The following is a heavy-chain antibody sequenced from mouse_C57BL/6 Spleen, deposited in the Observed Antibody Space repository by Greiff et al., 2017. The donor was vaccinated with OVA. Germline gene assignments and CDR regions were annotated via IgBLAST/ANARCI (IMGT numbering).Heavy chain of an antibody. CDR1: GYTFTDYN. CDR3: AREGYGNYEAMDY. CDR2: INPNNGGT. V-gene: IGHV1-22*01. J-gene: IGHJ4*01. Sequence: DVKLQESGPELVKPGASVKMSCKASGYTFTDYNMHWVKQSHGKSLEWIGYINPNNGGTSYNQKFKGQATLTVNKSSSTAYMELRSLTSEDSAVYYCAREGYGNYEAMDYWGQGTSVTVSS. D-gene: IGHD2-10*02.